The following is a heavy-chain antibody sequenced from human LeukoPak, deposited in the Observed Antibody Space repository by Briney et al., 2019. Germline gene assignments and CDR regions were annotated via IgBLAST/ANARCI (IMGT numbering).Heavy chain of an antibody. CDR3: ARGLRGYSGYDSIDY. D-gene: IGHD5-12*01. CDR1: GYTFTSYD. V-gene: IGHV1-8*01. Sequence: GASVKVSFTASGYTFTSYDINWVRQATGQGLEWMGWMNPNSGNTGYAQKFQGRVTMTRNTSISTAYMELSSLRSEDTAVYYCARGLRGYSGYDSIDYWGQGTLVTVSS. CDR2: MNPNSGNT. J-gene: IGHJ4*02.